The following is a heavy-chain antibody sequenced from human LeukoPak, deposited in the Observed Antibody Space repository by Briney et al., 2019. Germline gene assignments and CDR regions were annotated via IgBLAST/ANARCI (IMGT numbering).Heavy chain of an antibody. J-gene: IGHJ4*02. D-gene: IGHD3-22*01. V-gene: IGHV3-48*01. Sequence: GGSLRLSCAASGFTFSTYSMNWVRQAPGKGLEWVSYISSSSSTIYYADSVKGRFTISKDNAKNSLYLQMNSLRAEDTAVYYCARGSTYYDSSGQVPFDYWGQGTLVTVSS. CDR2: ISSSSSTI. CDR1: GFTFSTYS. CDR3: ARGSTYYDSSGQVPFDY.